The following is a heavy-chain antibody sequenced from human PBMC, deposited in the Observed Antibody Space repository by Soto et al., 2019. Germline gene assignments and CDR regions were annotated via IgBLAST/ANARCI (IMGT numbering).Heavy chain of an antibody. D-gene: IGHD3-16*01. Sequence: PSETLSLTCAVSGGSISSGGYSWSWIRQPPGKGLEWIGYIYHSGSIYYNPSLKSRVTISVDRSKNQFSLKLSSVTAADSAVYSWARVTYPWGQETLLPISS. CDR3: ARVTYP. CDR2: IYHSGSI. J-gene: IGHJ5*02. CDR1: GGSISSGGYS. V-gene: IGHV4-30-2*01.